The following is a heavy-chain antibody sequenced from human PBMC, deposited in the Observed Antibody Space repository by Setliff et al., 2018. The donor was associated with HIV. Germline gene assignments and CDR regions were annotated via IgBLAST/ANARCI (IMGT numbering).Heavy chain of an antibody. CDR2: LYQSGIT. J-gene: IGHJ4*02. Sequence: SETLSLTCTVSDYSIDSAFFWGWIRQPPGKGLEWIGTLYQSGITFYNPSLKSRVTISVDTSKNHFPLKLTSVTAADTAIYFCAGAAPRTGQGTLDYWGQGFLDTVSS. CDR3: AGAAPRTGQGTLDY. CDR1: DYSIDSAFF. V-gene: IGHV4-38-2*02. D-gene: IGHD1-1*01.